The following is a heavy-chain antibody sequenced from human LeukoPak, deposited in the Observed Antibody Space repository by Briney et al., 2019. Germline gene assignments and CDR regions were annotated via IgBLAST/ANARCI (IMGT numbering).Heavy chain of an antibody. Sequence: SETLSLTCTVSGGYISTYYWSWIRQPAGKGLEWIGRIYSSGSTNYNPSLKSRLAMSVDTSKNQFSLRLSSVTAADTAVYYCARTPHCSSTSCYTPYYYYYYMDVWGKGTTVTVSS. V-gene: IGHV4-4*07. J-gene: IGHJ6*03. CDR2: IYSSGST. D-gene: IGHD2-2*02. CDR3: ARTPHCSSTSCYTPYYYYYYMDV. CDR1: GGYISTYY.